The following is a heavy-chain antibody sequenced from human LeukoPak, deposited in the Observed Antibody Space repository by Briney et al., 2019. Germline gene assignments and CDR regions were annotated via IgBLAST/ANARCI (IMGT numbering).Heavy chain of an antibody. CDR3: AKGQWLVRRYFDY. CDR2: IYSGGNT. D-gene: IGHD6-19*01. V-gene: IGHV3-53*01. CDR1: GFTVSSNY. Sequence: PGGSLRLSCAASGFTVSSNYMSWVRQAPGKGLEWVSVIYSGGNTYYADSVKGRFTISRDNSKNTLYLQMNSLRAEDTAVYYCAKGQWLVRRYFDYWGQGTLVTVSS. J-gene: IGHJ4*02.